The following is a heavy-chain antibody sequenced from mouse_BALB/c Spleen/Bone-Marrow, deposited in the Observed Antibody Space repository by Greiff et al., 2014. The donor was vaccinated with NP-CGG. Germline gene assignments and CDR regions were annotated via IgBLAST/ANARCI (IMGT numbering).Heavy chain of an antibody. V-gene: IGHV1-14*01. CDR1: RYTFTSYI. CDR2: INPYNDGT. Sequence: VQLQQSGPELVKPGASVKMSCKASRYTFTSYIMHWVKQKPGQGLEWIGYINPYNDGTKYNEKFKGKATLTSDKSSSTAYMELSSLTSEDSAVYYCARPATYYGNFYWYFDVWGAGTTVTVSS. J-gene: IGHJ1*01. D-gene: IGHD2-10*01. CDR3: ARPATYYGNFYWYFDV.